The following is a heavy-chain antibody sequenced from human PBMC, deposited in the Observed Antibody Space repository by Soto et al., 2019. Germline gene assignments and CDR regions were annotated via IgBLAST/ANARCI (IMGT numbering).Heavy chain of an antibody. J-gene: IGHJ2*01. V-gene: IGHV3-33*01. D-gene: IGHD1-1*01. Sequence: QVQLVESGGGVVQPGRSLRLSCAASGFTFSSYGMHWVRQAPGKGLEWVAVIWYDGSNKYYADSVKGRFTISRDNSKNTLYLQMNSLRAEDTAVYYCARDPGQTGTLYWYFVLWGRGTLVTVSS. CDR2: IWYDGSNK. CDR3: ARDPGQTGTLYWYFVL. CDR1: GFTFSSYG.